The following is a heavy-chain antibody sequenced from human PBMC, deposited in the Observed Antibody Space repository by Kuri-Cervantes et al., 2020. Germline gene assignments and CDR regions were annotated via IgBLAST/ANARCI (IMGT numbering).Heavy chain of an antibody. CDR1: GFTFSSYA. CDR2: ISGSGDST. V-gene: IGHV3-23*01. CDR3: AKDRGYSSSWYYFNY. Sequence: GGSLRLSCAASGFTFSSYAMSWVRQAPGKGLEWVSAISGSGDSTYYADSVKGRFTISRDNSKNTLFLQMNSLRAEDTAVYYCAKDRGYSSSWYYFNYWGQGTLVTVSS. D-gene: IGHD6-13*01. J-gene: IGHJ4*02.